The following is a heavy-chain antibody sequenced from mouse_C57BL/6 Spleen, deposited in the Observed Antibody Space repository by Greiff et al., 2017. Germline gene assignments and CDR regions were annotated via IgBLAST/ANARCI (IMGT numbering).Heavy chain of an antibody. D-gene: IGHD1-1*01. Sequence: QVQLQQSGPELVKPGASVKISCKASGYTFTDYYINWVKQRPGQGLEWIGWIFPGSGSTYYNEKFKGKATLTVDKSSSTAYMLLSSLTSEDSAVYFCARHGYYGSSYGYWYFDVWGTGTTVTVSS. CDR2: IFPGSGST. V-gene: IGHV1-75*01. J-gene: IGHJ1*03. CDR1: GYTFTDYY. CDR3: ARHGYYGSSYGYWYFDV.